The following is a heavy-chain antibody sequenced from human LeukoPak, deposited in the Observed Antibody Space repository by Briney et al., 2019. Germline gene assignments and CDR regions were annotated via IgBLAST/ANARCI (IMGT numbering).Heavy chain of an antibody. D-gene: IGHD3-3*01. V-gene: IGHV3-30*01. CDR3: ARAGGGSYDFWSGYRNWFDP. Sequence: SLRLSCAASGFTFSSYAMHWVRQAPGKGLEWVAVILYDGSNKYYADSVKGRFTISRDNSKNTLYLQMNSLRAEDTAVYYCARAGGGSYDFWSGYRNWFDPWGQGTLVTVSS. J-gene: IGHJ5*02. CDR2: ILYDGSNK. CDR1: GFTFSSYA.